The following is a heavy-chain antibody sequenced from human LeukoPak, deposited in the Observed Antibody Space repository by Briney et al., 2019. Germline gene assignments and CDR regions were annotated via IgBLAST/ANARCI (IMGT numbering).Heavy chain of an antibody. CDR2: ISYIGST. V-gene: IGHV4-59*11. Sequence: SETLSLTCTVSGGSISSHYWSWIRQPPGKGLEWIEYISYIGSTNYNPSLKSRVTISIDTSKNQFSLKLSSVTAADTAVYYCARDLVTVTKGFDIWGQGTMVSVSS. J-gene: IGHJ3*02. CDR3: ARDLVTVTKGFDI. D-gene: IGHD4-17*01. CDR1: GGSISSHY.